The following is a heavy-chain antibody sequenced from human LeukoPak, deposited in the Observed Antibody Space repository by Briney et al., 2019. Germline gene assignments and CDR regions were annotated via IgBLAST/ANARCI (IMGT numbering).Heavy chain of an antibody. CDR3: ARIYYYYYYMDV. J-gene: IGHJ6*03. V-gene: IGHV4-34*01. CDR1: GGSFSGYY. Sequence: SETLSLTCAVYGGSFSGYYWSWIRQPPGKGLEWIGSIYYSGSTYYNPSLKSRVTISVDTSKNQFSLKLSSVTAADTAVYYCARIYYYYYYMDVWGKGTTVTVSS. CDR2: IYYSGST.